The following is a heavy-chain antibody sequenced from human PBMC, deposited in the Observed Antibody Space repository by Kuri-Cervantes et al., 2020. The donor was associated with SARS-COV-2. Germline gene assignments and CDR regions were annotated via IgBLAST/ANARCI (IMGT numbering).Heavy chain of an antibody. D-gene: IGHD2-21*01. CDR1: AFTFNNYG. CDR3: ASAYGMGVLVD. J-gene: IGHJ4*02. CDR2: ISYSGENT. Sequence: GGSLRLSCAASAFTFNNYGMSWVRQAPGKGLEWVAIISYSGENTYYADSVKGRFTISRDNSKNTVYLQMNSLRAEDTAVYYCASAYGMGVLVDWGQGILVTVSS. V-gene: IGHV3-23*01.